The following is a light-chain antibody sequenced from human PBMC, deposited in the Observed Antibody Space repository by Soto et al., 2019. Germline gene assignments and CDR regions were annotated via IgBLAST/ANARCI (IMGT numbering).Light chain of an antibody. V-gene: IGKV3-20*01. CDR2: GAS. CDR1: QSVSSS. J-gene: IGKJ5*01. CDR3: QHYGSS. Sequence: SPSPLSASVGESAPLSCRASQSVSSSLAWYQQKPGQAPRLLIYGASTRATGIPDRFSGSGSGTDFTLTISRLEPEDFAVYYCQHYGSSFGQGTRLEIK.